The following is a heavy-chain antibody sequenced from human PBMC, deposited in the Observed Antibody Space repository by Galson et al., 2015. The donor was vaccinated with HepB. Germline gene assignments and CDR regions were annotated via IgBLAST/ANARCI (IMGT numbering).Heavy chain of an antibody. D-gene: IGHD6-19*01. V-gene: IGHV3-33*01. CDR3: ARDQTGSGWFDY. CDR1: GFTFSSYG. Sequence: SLRLSCAASGFTFSSYGMHWVRQAPGKGLEWVAVIWYDGSNKYYADSVKGRFTISRDNSKNTLYLQMNSLRAEDTAVYYCARDQTGSGWFDYWGQGTLVTVSS. CDR2: IWYDGSNK. J-gene: IGHJ4*02.